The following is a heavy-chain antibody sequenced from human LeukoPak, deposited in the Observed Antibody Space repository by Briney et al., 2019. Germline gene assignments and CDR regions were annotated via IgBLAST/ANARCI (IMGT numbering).Heavy chain of an antibody. D-gene: IGHD2-15*01. CDR2: ISYSGST. J-gene: IGHJ4*02. CDR1: GGSISSYY. V-gene: IGHV4-59*08. CDR3: ARTYCRGGSCHFDY. Sequence: SETLSLTCTVSGGSISSYYWSWIRQPPGKGLEWIGYISYSGSTDSNPSLKSRVTISVDTSKIQISLKLSSVTAADTAVYYCARTYCRGGSCHFDYWGQGTLVTVSS.